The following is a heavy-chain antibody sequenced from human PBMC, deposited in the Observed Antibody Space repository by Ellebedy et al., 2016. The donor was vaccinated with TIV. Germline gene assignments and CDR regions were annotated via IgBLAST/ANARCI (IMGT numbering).Heavy chain of an antibody. CDR3: ASHRGFYSGWSFDY. V-gene: IGHV4-38-2*01. CDR1: GSSISSGYY. D-gene: IGHD5-12*01. CDR2: MYHSGST. J-gene: IGHJ4*02. Sequence: MPSETLSLTCSVSGSSISSGYYWGWIRQPPGRGLEWIGSMYHSGSTYFSPSLKSRVTMSLDTSKNQFSLKVNSVTAADTAIYYCASHRGFYSGWSFDYWGQGTLTTVSS.